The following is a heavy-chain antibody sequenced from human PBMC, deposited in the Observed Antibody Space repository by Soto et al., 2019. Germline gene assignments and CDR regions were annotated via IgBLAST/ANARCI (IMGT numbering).Heavy chain of an antibody. CDR2: VYWDDDK. CDR3: ALRRGYCSGGSCYSIWFDP. J-gene: IGHJ5*02. D-gene: IGHD2-15*01. Sequence: GSGPTLVNPTQTLTLTCTFSGTSLTMSGVGVGWIRQPPGKALEWLALVYWDDDKRYSPSLKSRLTITKDTSKNQVVLTMTNMDPVDTATYYCALRRGYCSGGSCYSIWFDPWGQGTLVTVSS. CDR1: GTSLTMSGVG. V-gene: IGHV2-5*02.